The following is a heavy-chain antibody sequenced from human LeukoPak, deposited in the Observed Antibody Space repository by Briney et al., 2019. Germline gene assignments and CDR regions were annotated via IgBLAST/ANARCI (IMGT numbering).Heavy chain of an antibody. CDR1: GGSISSGSYY. V-gene: IGHV4-61*02. CDR3: ARDRYYDFWSGYHSYYYYYMDV. Sequence: SETLSLTCTVSGGSISSGSYYWSWIRQPAGKGLEWIGRIYTSGSTNYNPSLKSRVTISVDTSKNQFSLKLSSVTAADTAVYYCARDRYYDFWSGYHSYYYYYMDVWGKGTTVTVSS. J-gene: IGHJ6*03. CDR2: IYTSGST. D-gene: IGHD3-3*01.